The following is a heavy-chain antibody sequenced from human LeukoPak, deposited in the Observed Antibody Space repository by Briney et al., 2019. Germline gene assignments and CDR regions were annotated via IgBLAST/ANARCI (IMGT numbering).Heavy chain of an antibody. CDR3: ARDASYYGMDV. J-gene: IGHJ6*02. Sequence: ALETLSLTCTVSGGSISSYYWGWIRQPPGKGLEWIGYIFDSGGTKYNPSLKSRVTISIDTSKNQFSLKLSSVTAADTAVYYCARDASYYGMDVWGQGTTVTVSS. V-gene: IGHV4-59*01. CDR1: GGSISSYY. CDR2: IFDSGGT.